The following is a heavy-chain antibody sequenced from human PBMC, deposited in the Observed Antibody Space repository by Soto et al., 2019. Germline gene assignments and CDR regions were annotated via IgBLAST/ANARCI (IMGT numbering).Heavy chain of an antibody. Sequence: PSETLSLTCTVSGASINNNDYYWSWILQTPGKGLEWIGYVYYSGTTDYIPSLKSRLSMSIDKSQNQLTLKLNSVTAADTATYYCARMSYFYDKWYFDLWGRGTLVTLSS. CDR3: ARMSYFYDKWYFDL. CDR2: VYYSGTT. J-gene: IGHJ2*01. D-gene: IGHD3-22*01. CDR1: GASINNNDYY. V-gene: IGHV4-30-4*01.